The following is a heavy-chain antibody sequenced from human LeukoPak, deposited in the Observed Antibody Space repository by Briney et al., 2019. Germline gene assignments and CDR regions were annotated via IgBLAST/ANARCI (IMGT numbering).Heavy chain of an antibody. V-gene: IGHV4-38-2*02. Sequence: SETLSLTCTVSGYSISSGYYWGWIRQPPGKGLEWIGSIYHSGSTYYNPSLKSRVTISVDTSKNQFSLKLSSVTAADTAVYYCARRYFDSSDPFDYWGQGTLVTVSS. D-gene: IGHD3-9*01. CDR3: ARRYFDSSDPFDY. J-gene: IGHJ4*02. CDR1: GYSISSGYY. CDR2: IYHSGST.